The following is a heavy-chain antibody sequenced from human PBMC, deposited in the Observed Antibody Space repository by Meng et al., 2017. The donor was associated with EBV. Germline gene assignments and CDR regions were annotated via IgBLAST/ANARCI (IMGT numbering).Heavy chain of an antibody. J-gene: IGHJ4*02. D-gene: IGHD3-10*01. CDR3: ASESGRGFTPDY. CDR1: VGTYRSYA. CDR2: VIPMSGGP. Sequence: QVGLELSSGEGEKLGVLDTVPRTNSVGTYRSYAVRWVRQAPGQGLGWMGGVIPMSGGPHHPQKFQDRVTIIADESTYTPSMELNNLRFEDTAMYYCASESGRGFTPDYWGQGTLVTVSS. V-gene: IGHV1-69*12.